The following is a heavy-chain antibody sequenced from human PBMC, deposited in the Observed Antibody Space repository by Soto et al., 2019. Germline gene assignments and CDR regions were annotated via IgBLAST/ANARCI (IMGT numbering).Heavy chain of an antibody. Sequence: ESLKISCQASGYNFANYRLSWVRQMPGKGLEWMGRVDPSDSYTTYSPSFQGLVTISVDKSISTAYLQWSSLKASDTAIYYCARRGSEKYYNAVQQDYFASWGQGTLVTVSS. D-gene: IGHD3-10*01. J-gene: IGHJ1*01. CDR2: VDPSDSYT. CDR1: GYNFANYR. CDR3: ARRGSEKYYNAVQQDYFAS. V-gene: IGHV5-10-1*01.